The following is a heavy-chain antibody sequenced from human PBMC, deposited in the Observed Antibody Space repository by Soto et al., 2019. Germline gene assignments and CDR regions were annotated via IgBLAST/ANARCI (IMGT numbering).Heavy chain of an antibody. D-gene: IGHD2-21*01. CDR1: GVSVNIGTYY. Sequence: QVQLLESGPGLVEPSETLSLTCSFSGVSVNIGTYYWSWLRQPPGKGLEWIGYAYYSGTTNPNPSLKSRVTVSLHTSKNQFSLSLSSATAEDTAVYYCAHIVVGHYYFDSWGQGTLVTISS. J-gene: IGHJ4*02. CDR3: AHIVVGHYYFDS. CDR2: AYYSGTT. V-gene: IGHV4-61*01.